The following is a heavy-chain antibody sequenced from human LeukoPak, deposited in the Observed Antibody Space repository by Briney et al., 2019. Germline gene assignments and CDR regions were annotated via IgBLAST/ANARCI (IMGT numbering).Heavy chain of an antibody. J-gene: IGHJ4*02. CDR3: ASHPYNYGFFDY. V-gene: IGHV3-53*01. CDR1: GFTVSSSY. CDR2: IYSGGST. D-gene: IGHD5-18*01. Sequence: GGSLRLSCAASGFTVSSSYMYWVRQAPGKGMEWVSVIYSGGSTDYADSVKGRFTISRDNSKNTLYLQMNSLRAEDTAVYYCASHPYNYGFFDYWGQGTLVTVSS.